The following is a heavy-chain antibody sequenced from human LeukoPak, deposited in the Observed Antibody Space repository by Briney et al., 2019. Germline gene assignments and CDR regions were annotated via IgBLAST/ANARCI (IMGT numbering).Heavy chain of an antibody. Sequence: GSLRLSCAASGFTFNNYAMTWVRQAPGKGLEWVSGISGSGSSTYYADSVKGRFTLSRDYPKNTLYLQMNSLRAEDTAVYFCAKYSGSYYYPPNWDSWGQGTLVTVSS. D-gene: IGHD1-26*01. J-gene: IGHJ4*02. CDR2: ISGSGSST. V-gene: IGHV3-23*01. CDR3: AKYSGSYYYPPNWDS. CDR1: GFTFNNYA.